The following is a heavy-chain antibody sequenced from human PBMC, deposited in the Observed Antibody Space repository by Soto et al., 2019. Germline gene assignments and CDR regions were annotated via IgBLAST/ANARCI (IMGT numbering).Heavy chain of an antibody. CDR1: GYTFTSYY. CDR3: ARCYYDSSGYPLFECWFDP. J-gene: IGHJ5*02. D-gene: IGHD3-22*01. Sequence: ASVKVSCKASGYTFTSYYMHWVRQAPGQGLEWMGIINPSGGSTSYAQKFQGRVTMTRDTSTSTVYMELSSLRSEDTAVYYCARCYYDSSGYPLFECWFDPWGQGTLVTVSS. CDR2: INPSGGST. V-gene: IGHV1-46*01.